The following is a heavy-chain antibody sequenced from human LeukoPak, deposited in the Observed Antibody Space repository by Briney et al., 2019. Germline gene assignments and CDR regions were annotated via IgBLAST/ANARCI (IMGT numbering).Heavy chain of an antibody. CDR2: IIPIFGTA. J-gene: IGHJ4*02. V-gene: IGHV1-69*05. Sequence: GASVKVSCKASGYTFTSYDISWVRQAPGQGLEWMGGIIPIFGTANYAQKFQGRVTITTDESTSTAYMELSSLRSEDTAVYYCARHFWSGYYRDYWGQGTLVTVSS. D-gene: IGHD3-3*02. CDR1: GYTFTSYD. CDR3: ARHFWSGYYRDY.